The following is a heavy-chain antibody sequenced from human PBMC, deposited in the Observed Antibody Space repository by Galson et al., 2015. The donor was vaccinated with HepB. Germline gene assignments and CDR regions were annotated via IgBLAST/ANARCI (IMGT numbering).Heavy chain of an antibody. CDR3: ARGLYCSGGSCFTPGTELDP. V-gene: IGHV7-4-1*02. CDR2: INTNTGNP. CDR1: GYTFTSYA. J-gene: IGHJ5*02. D-gene: IGHD2-15*01. Sequence: SVKVSCKASGYTFTSYAMNWVRQAPGQGLEWMGWINTNTGNPTYAQGFTGRFVFSLDTSVSTAYLQISSLKAEDTAVYYCARGLYCSGGSCFTPGTELDPWGQGTLVTVSS.